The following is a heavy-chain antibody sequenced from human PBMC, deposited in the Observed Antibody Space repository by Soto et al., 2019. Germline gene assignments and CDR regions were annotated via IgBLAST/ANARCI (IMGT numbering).Heavy chain of an antibody. CDR2: IYHSGST. CDR3: AAGGGLPRYY. V-gene: IGHV4-30-2*01. Sequence: QLQLQESGSGLVKHSQTLSLTCAVSGGSISSGGYSWSWIRQPPGKGLEWIGYIYHSGSTYYNPSLKSRVTISVDRSKNQFSLKLSSVTAEDTAVYYCAAGGGLPRYYWGQGTLVTVSS. CDR1: GGSISSGGYS. J-gene: IGHJ4*02. D-gene: IGHD5-12*01.